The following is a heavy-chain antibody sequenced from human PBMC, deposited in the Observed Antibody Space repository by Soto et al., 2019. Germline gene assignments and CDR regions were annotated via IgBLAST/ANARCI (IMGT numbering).Heavy chain of an antibody. J-gene: IGHJ4*02. CDR1: GFTFSNFW. CDR2: IKNDGSEK. Sequence: GGSLILSCEASGFTFSNFWMSWVRQTPGKGLEWVANIKNDGSEKYYVDSVRGRFTISRNNTQNAVYLQMDYLGGDDTGVYYCSMAHPLSWRQG. V-gene: IGHV3-7*01. CDR3: SMAHPLS. D-gene: IGHD2-8*01.